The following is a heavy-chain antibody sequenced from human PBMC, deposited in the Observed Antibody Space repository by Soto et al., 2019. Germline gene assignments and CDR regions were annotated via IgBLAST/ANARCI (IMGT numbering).Heavy chain of an antibody. J-gene: IGHJ3*01. CDR1: GFTFSSYA. CDR2: ISGNGADT. D-gene: IGHD5-12*01. V-gene: IGHV3-23*01. CDR3: VKERSPINSGYDAFDV. Sequence: PGGSLRLSCGASGFTFSSYAMSWVRQAPGKGLEWVSAISGNGADTTYAESVRGRFTISRDNARNSLFLDMNSLRVEDTGTYYCVKERSPINSGYDAFDVWGQGTLVTVSS.